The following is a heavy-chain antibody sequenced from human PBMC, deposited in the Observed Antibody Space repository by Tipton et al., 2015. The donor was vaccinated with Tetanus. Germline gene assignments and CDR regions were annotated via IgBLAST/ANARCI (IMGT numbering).Heavy chain of an antibody. V-gene: IGHV4-39*01. J-gene: IGHJ3*02. D-gene: IGHD4-11*01. CDR3: VCDLDKSNGI. Sequence: TLSLTCTVSGGSISTTDSYWGWIRQPPGKGLEWIALIYGGNTYYDPSLKSRVGISLDTSKNQFSLKLTSVTAADTAVYYCVCDLDKSNGIWGQGTMVTVSS. CDR2: IYGGNT. CDR1: GGSISTTDSY.